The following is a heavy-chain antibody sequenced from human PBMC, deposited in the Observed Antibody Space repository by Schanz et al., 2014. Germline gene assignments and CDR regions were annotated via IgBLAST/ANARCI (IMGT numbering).Heavy chain of an antibody. J-gene: IGHJ3*02. CDR2: INAHTGNT. V-gene: IGHV1-18*01. CDR1: GYSFTTYD. CDR3: ARVHIATYHYNSPGAFDI. Sequence: QVQLVQSGAEVKKPGASVRVSCKASGYSFTTYDVNWVRQAPGQGPELMGWINAHTGNTQYAQKFQGRVNMTRDTVTTTVQLKLTRLRTDDTAIYYCARVHIATYHYNSPGAFDIWGQGTRVTVSS. D-gene: IGHD3-10*01.